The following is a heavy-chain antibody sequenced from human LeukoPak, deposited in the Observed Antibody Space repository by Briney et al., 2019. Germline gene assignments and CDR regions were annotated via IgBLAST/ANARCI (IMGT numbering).Heavy chain of an antibody. CDR1: GGSVSDYY. D-gene: IGHD3-3*01. J-gene: IGHJ4*02. V-gene: IGHV4-59*02. CDR2: IYHTGST. CDR3: ARGGTIFYPGFDY. Sequence: PSETLSLTCTISGGSVSDYYWSWIRQSPGKGLEWIGYIYHTGSTSYSPSLKSRVTISADTSQNQFSLKLSSVTAADTAVYYCARGGTIFYPGFDYWGQGTLVTVSS.